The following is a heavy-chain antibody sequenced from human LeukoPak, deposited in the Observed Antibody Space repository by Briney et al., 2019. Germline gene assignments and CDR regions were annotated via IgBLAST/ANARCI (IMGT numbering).Heavy chain of an antibody. D-gene: IGHD3-10*01. CDR1: GGSFSGYY. J-gene: IGHJ6*03. Sequence: SETLSLTCAVYGGSFSGYYWSWIRQPPGKGLEWIGEINHIVSTNYNPSLKNRGAISVDTDKNQFSLKLSSVTAPDTSVDYYAGGAPAMVRGVGFYYSYYSMDVWGKGTMVTVSS. CDR2: INHIVST. V-gene: IGHV4-34*01. CDR3: AGGAPAMVRGVGFYYSYYSMDV.